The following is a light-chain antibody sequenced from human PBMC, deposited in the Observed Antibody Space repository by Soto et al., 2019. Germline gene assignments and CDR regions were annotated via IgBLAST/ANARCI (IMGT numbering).Light chain of an antibody. CDR1: QSISRY. CDR2: AAS. CDR3: QQGYSAPPET. J-gene: IGKJ1*01. Sequence: DIQMTQSPSSLSASVGDRVTITCRASQSISRYLNWYQQKPGKAPKLLIYAASSLQSGVPSRFSGSGSGTDFTLTISSLQPEDFATYYCQQGYSAPPETFGQGTKVEIK. V-gene: IGKV1-39*01.